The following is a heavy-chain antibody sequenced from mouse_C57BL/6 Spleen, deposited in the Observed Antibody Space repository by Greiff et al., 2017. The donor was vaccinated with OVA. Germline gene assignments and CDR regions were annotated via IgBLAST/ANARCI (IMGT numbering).Heavy chain of an antibody. V-gene: IGHV1-15*01. Sequence: QVQLQQSGAELVRPGASVTLSCKASGYTFTDYEMHWVKQTPVHGLEWIGAIDPETGGTAYNQKFKGKAILTADKSSSTAYMELRSLTSEDSAVYYCTRGNWDDAMDYWGQGTSVTVSS. CDR2: IDPETGGT. CDR1: GYTFTDYE. J-gene: IGHJ4*01. D-gene: IGHD4-1*01. CDR3: TRGNWDDAMDY.